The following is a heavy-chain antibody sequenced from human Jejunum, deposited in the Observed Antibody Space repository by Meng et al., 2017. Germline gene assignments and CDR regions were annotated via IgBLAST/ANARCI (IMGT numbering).Heavy chain of an antibody. V-gene: IGHV4-39*01. J-gene: IGHJ2*01. D-gene: IGHD2/OR15-2a*01. Sequence: QLQLQESGPGPVKPSETLSLTCTVSGGSISSRTYYWGWIRQTPGKGLEWIGSIYYSGSTYYNPSLKSRVTISVDTSKNQFSLKLSSVTAADTAVYYCARLDNNWYFDLWGRGTLVTVSS. CDR3: ARLDNNWYFDL. CDR1: GGSISSRTYY. CDR2: IYYSGST.